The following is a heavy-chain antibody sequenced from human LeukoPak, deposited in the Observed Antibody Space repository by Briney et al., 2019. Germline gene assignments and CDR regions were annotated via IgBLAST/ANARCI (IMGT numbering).Heavy chain of an antibody. Sequence: GEALKISCKGSGYNFTNYWIGWVRQMPGKGLEWMGIIYPGDSDTTYSPSFQGQVTISADKSISTAYLQWSSLKASDTAMYYCARRRDGYNYVGTDYWGQGTLVTVSS. CDR3: ARRRDGYNYVGTDY. D-gene: IGHD5-24*01. J-gene: IGHJ4*02. CDR1: GYNFTNYW. V-gene: IGHV5-51*01. CDR2: IYPGDSDT.